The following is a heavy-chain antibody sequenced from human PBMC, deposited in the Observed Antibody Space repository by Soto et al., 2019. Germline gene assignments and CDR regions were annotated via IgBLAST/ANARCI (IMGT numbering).Heavy chain of an antibody. CDR3: ARQQQLVLPYYYYYYGMDV. D-gene: IGHD6-13*01. V-gene: IGHV5-10-1*01. J-gene: IGHJ6*02. CDR2: IDPSDSYT. CDR1: GYSFTSYW. Sequence: GESLKISCKGSGYSFTSYWISWVRQMPGKGLEWMGRIDPSDSYTNYSPSFQGHVTISADKSISTAYLQWSSLKASDTAMYYCARQQQLVLPYYYYYYGMDVWGQGTTVTASS.